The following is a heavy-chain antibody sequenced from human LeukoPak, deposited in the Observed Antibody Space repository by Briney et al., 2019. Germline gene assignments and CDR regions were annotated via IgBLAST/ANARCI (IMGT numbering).Heavy chain of an antibody. Sequence: GGSLRLSCAASGFTFSSYSMNWVRQAPGKGLEWVSYISSSSSTIYYADSVKGRFTISRDNAKNSLYLQMNSLRAEDTAVYYCARGPGKTDYDILTGYSHFDYWGQGALVTVSS. D-gene: IGHD3-9*01. CDR1: GFTFSSYS. V-gene: IGHV3-48*04. CDR3: ARGPGKTDYDILTGYSHFDY. J-gene: IGHJ4*02. CDR2: ISSSSSTI.